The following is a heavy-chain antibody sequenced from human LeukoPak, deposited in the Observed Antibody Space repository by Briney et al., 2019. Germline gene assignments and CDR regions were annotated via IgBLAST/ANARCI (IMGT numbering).Heavy chain of an antibody. V-gene: IGHV4-30-2*01. D-gene: IGHD3-10*01. Sequence: SETLSLTCAVSGGSISSGGYSWSWIRQPSGKSLEWIGYIYHSGSTYYNPSLTSRVTISVDRSKNQFSLKLISVTAADTAVYYCARRWGYGSGSYYNGFDYWGQGTLVTVSS. CDR3: ARRWGYGSGSYYNGFDY. CDR2: IYHSGST. J-gene: IGHJ4*02. CDR1: GGSISSGGYS.